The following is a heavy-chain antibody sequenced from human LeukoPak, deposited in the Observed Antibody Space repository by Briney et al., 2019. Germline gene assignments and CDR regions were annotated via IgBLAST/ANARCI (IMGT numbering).Heavy chain of an antibody. V-gene: IGHV1-2*02. D-gene: IGHD1-26*01. CDR1: GYTFIGYY. CDR3: ARLGATTYDY. Sequence: AASVKVSCKASGYTFIGYYMHWVRQAPGQGLEWMGWINPNSGGTKYEQRFQGRVIMTRDTSINTAYMGMRWLKSDDTAVYYCARLGATTYDYWGQGTLVTVSS. CDR2: INPNSGGT. J-gene: IGHJ4*02.